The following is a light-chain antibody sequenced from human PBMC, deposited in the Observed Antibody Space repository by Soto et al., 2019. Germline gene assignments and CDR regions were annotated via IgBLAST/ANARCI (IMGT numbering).Light chain of an antibody. J-gene: IGKJ4*01. CDR1: QSVSSSY. V-gene: IGKV3-20*01. CDR2: GAS. Sequence: EIVLTQSPGTLSLSPGERATLSCRASQSVSSSYLAWYQQKPGQAPRLLIYGASSRATGIPDRFSGSGSGTDFTLTISRLEPEDFAVYYCQQLNGYVALTFGGGTKVELK. CDR3: QQLNGYVALT.